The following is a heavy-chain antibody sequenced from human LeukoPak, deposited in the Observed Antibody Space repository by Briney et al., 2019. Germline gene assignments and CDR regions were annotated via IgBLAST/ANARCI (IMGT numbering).Heavy chain of an antibody. Sequence: GGSLRLSCAASGFTFSDYYMSWIRQAPGKGLEWVSYISSSGSTIYYADSVKGRFTISRDNAKNSLYLQMNSLRAEDTAVYYCAREGLRITMVRGVITSSSFDYWGQGTLVTVSS. CDR3: AREGLRITMVRGVITSSSFDY. V-gene: IGHV3-11*04. CDR2: ISSSGSTI. D-gene: IGHD3-10*01. CDR1: GFTFSDYY. J-gene: IGHJ4*02.